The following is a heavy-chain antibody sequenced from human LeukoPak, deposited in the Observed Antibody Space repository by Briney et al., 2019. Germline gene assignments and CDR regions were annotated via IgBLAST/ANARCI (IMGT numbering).Heavy chain of an antibody. CDR3: AKDGLQFSEWLPPLGY. Sequence: QPSETLSLTCTVSGGSISSGGYYWSWISQHPGKGLEWVSLISGNAGSTYYADSVKGRFTISRDITENTLYLQMNSLRAEDTAVYYCAKDGLQFSEWLPPLGYWGQGTLVTVSS. D-gene: IGHD3-3*01. J-gene: IGHJ4*02. V-gene: IGHV3-23*01. CDR1: GGSISSGGYY. CDR2: ISGNAGST.